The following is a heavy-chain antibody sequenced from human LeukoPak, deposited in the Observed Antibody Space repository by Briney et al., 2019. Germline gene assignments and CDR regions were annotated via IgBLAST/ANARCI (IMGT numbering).Heavy chain of an antibody. J-gene: IGHJ4*02. Sequence: ASVKVSCKAVGYSFTSYGVVWVRQAPGQGLEGMAWISGSNGDTNFAQKIQGRVTLTTDTSTSTAYMELMSLRSDDTAAYFCARGPRRWLQLTYFDYWGQGTLVTVSS. CDR3: ARGPRRWLQLTYFDY. CDR2: ISGSNGDT. CDR1: GYSFTSYG. D-gene: IGHD5-24*01. V-gene: IGHV1-18*01.